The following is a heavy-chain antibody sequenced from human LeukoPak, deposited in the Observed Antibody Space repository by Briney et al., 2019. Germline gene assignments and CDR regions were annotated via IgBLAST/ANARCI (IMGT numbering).Heavy chain of an antibody. CDR2: IKQDGSVE. Sequence: GGSPRLSCAASGFTFSSYWMSWVRQAPGRGLEWVANIKQDGSVEYYVDSMKGRFTISRDNAKNSLYLQMNSLRGDDTAVYYCARAPRPGLWSGYCEYWGQGTLVTVSS. CDR1: GFTFSSYW. V-gene: IGHV3-7*01. CDR3: ARAPRPGLWSGYCEY. J-gene: IGHJ4*02. D-gene: IGHD3-3*01.